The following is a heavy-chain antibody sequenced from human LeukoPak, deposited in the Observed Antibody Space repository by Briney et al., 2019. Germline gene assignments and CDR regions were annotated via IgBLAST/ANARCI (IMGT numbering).Heavy chain of an antibody. J-gene: IGHJ3*02. CDR3: ARRVVVTAQLRDGFDI. D-gene: IGHD2-21*02. CDR2: IYPGDSDT. Sequence: GESLKISCKGSGYSFTSYWIGWVRQMPGKGLEWMGIIYPGDSDTRYSPSFQGQVTISADKSISTAYLQWSSLKASDTAVYYCARRVVVTAQLRDGFDIWGQGTMVTVSS. CDR1: GYSFTSYW. V-gene: IGHV5-51*01.